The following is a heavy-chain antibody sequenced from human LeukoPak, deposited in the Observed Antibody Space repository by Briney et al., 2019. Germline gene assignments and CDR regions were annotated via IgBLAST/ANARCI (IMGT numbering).Heavy chain of an antibody. D-gene: IGHD3-22*01. CDR2: ISSSSSYI. V-gene: IGHV3-21*01. CDR1: GFTFSNYS. J-gene: IGHJ4*02. CDR3: AREPAYYYDSSGYFDY. Sequence: GGSLRLSCEASGFTFSNYSMNWFRQAPGKGLEWVSSISSSSSYIYYADSVKGRFTISRDNAKNSLYLQMNSLRAEDTAVYYCAREPAYYYDSSGYFDYWGQGTLVTVSS.